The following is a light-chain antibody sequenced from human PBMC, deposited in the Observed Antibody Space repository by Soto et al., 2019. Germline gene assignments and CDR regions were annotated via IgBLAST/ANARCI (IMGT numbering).Light chain of an antibody. Sequence: QSVLTQPPSVSGSPGQSVAISCTGTTSDVGYSNGVSWYHQPPGTAPKLMIYDVNNRPSGVPDRFSGSKSGNTASLTISGLQAEDEGDYYCSSYTSSSTYVFGNGTKVTVL. V-gene: IGLV2-18*02. CDR1: TSDVGYSNG. CDR3: SSYTSSSTYV. CDR2: DVN. J-gene: IGLJ1*01.